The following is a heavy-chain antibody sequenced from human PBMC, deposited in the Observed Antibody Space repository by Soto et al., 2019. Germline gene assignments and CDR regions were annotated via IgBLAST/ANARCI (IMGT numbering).Heavy chain of an antibody. J-gene: IGHJ4*02. CDR3: ARGMHYYDSSGFDY. CDR2: VYYSGTT. CDR1: GGSIDSGDYY. Sequence: SETLSLTCTVSGGSIDSGDYYWSWIRQPPGKGLEWIGYVYYSGTTNYNPFLKSRVTLSLDKSKNQFSLKLNSVTAADTAVYYCARGMHYYDSSGFDYWGQGTLVTVSS. V-gene: IGHV4-61*08. D-gene: IGHD3-22*01.